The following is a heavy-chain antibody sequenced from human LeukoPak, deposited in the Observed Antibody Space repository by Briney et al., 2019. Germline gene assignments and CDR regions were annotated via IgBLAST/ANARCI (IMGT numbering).Heavy chain of an antibody. CDR1: GGSISSYY. CDR2: IYTSGST. J-gene: IGHJ6*03. V-gene: IGHV4-4*07. Sequence: PSETLSLTCTVSGGSISSYYWSWIRQPAGKGLEWIGRIYTSGSTNYNPSLKSRVTMSVDTSKNQFSLKLSSVTAADTAVYYCARSKNTYYYYYYMDVWGKGTTVTISS. D-gene: IGHD4-11*01. CDR3: ARSKNTYYYYYYMDV.